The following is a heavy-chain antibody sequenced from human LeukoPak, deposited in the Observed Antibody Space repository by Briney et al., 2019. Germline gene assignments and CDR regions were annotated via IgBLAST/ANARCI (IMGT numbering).Heavy chain of an antibody. J-gene: IGHJ4*02. CDR3: ARGGVNVAAAGFDY. V-gene: IGHV3-64*01. Sequence: PGGSLILSCAASGFTFSSYAMHWVRQAPGKGLECVSSISSNGGSTYYANSVKGRFTISRDNSKNTLYLQMGSLRAEDMAVYYCARGGVNVAAAGFDYWGQGTLVTVYS. D-gene: IGHD6-13*01. CDR2: ISSNGGST. CDR1: GFTFSSYA.